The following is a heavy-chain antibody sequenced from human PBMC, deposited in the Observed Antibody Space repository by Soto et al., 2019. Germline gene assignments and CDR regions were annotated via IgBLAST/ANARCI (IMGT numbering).Heavy chain of an antibody. CDR3: ARLLGGSGSFIDY. J-gene: IGHJ4*02. CDR1: GFIFSGYW. Sequence: EVQLVESGGGLVQPGGSLRLSCAASGFIFSGYWMHWVRQAPGKGLVWVSRINSDGSTTSYADSVKGRFTISRDNAKNTMHLQMNSLRAEDTAVYYCARLLGGSGSFIDYWGQGTLVTVSS. V-gene: IGHV3-74*01. CDR2: INSDGSTT. D-gene: IGHD3-10*01.